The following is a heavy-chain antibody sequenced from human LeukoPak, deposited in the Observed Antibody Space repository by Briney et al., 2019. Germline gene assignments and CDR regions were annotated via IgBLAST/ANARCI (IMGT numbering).Heavy chain of an antibody. CDR2: IKPNSGGT. D-gene: IGHD3-10*01. CDR3: ARGRARFGQLFPDY. Sequence: ASVKVSCKASGCTFTGYYMHRVRQAPGQWLEWMGWIKPNSGGTNYAQKFQGWVTMTRDTSISTAYMELSMLRSDDTAVYYCARGRARFGQLFPDYWGQGTLVTVSS. J-gene: IGHJ4*02. V-gene: IGHV1-2*04. CDR1: GCTFTGYY.